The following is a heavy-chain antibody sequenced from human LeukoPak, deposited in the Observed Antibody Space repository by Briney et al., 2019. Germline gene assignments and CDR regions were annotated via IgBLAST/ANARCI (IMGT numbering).Heavy chain of an antibody. V-gene: IGHV3-66*02. Sequence: PGVSLRLSCAASGFTVSAYAMAWVRQAPGKGLEWVSTIYDDNTYYADSVKGRFAISTDNSKNTLYLQMNSLRAEDTAVYYCARARGGVYYYYGMDVWGQGTTVSVSS. CDR2: IYDDNT. CDR1: GFTVSAYA. J-gene: IGHJ6*02. D-gene: IGHD3-10*01. CDR3: ARARGGVYYYYGMDV.